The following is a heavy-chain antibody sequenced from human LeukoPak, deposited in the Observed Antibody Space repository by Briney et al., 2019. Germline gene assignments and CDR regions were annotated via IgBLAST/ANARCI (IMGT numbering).Heavy chain of an antibody. Sequence: PGRSLRLSCAASGFTFSSYAMHWVRQAPGKGLEWVAVISYDGSNKYYADSVKGRFTISRDNSKNTLYLQMNSPRAEDTAVYYCARGYGSGSYLDNWGQGTLVTVSS. V-gene: IGHV3-30-3*01. CDR2: ISYDGSNK. CDR3: ARGYGSGSYLDN. CDR1: GFTFSSYA. D-gene: IGHD3-10*01. J-gene: IGHJ4*02.